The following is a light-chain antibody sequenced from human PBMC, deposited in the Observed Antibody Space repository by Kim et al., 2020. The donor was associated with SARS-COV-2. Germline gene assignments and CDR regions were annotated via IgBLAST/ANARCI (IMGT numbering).Light chain of an antibody. V-gene: IGKV1-13*02. J-gene: IGKJ2*01. CDR2: DAS. CDR1: QGIDNA. Sequence: IQLTQFPLSLSAFVGDRVTITCRAGQGIDNALAWYQQKPGKPPRLLIFDASSLQSGVPSRFSGSGSGTDFTLTISSLQPEDFASYYCQQFRSFPRTFGQGTKLEIK. CDR3: QQFRSFPRT.